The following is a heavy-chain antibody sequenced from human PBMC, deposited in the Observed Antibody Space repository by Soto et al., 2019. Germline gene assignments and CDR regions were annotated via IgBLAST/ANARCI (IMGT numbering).Heavy chain of an antibody. D-gene: IGHD3-3*01. Sequence: SDTLSLTWGRYGLSCTGFHWTWIRRPPGKGLEWIGEIKHSGSTNYNPSLTRRVTISVDTSKNQFSLKLNSVTAADTAVYYCARGVPFGHYSMDVWGQGTTVTVSS. CDR2: IKHSGST. J-gene: IGHJ6*02. CDR1: GLSCTGFH. CDR3: ARGVPFGHYSMDV. V-gene: IGHV4-34*01.